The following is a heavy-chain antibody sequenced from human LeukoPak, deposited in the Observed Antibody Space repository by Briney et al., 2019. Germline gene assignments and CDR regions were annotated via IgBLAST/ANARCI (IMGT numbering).Heavy chain of an antibody. Sequence: GGSLRLSCAASGVTVSSYMSWVRQAPGKGLEWVSVIYSGGSIYYADSVKGRFTISRDKSKNTLYLQMNSLRAEDTAVYYCARPPYGGVDYWGQGTLVTVSS. V-gene: IGHV3-66*04. CDR1: GVTVSSY. J-gene: IGHJ4*02. CDR2: IYSGGSI. CDR3: ARPPYGGVDY. D-gene: IGHD4-23*01.